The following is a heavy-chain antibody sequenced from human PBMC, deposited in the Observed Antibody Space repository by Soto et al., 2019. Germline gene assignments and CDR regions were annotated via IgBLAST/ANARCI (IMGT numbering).Heavy chain of an antibody. J-gene: IGHJ6*02. CDR1: GGSISSSSYY. Sequence: SETLSLTCTVSGGSISSSSYYWGWIRQPPGKGLEWIGSIYYSGSTNYNPSLKSRVTISVDTSKNQFSLKLSSVTAADTAVYYCARGQRGWYSSGWYGPGGDYYYYGMDVWGQGTTVTVSS. V-gene: IGHV4-39*07. CDR3: ARGQRGWYSSGWYGPGGDYYYYGMDV. D-gene: IGHD6-19*01. CDR2: IYYSGST.